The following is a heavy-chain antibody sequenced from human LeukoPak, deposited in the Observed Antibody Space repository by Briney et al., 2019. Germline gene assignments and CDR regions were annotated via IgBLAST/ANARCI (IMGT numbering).Heavy chain of an antibody. V-gene: IGHV1-8*03. CDR1: GYTFTSYD. Sequence: ASVKVSCKASGYTFTSYDINWVRQATGQGLVWMGWMNPNSGNTGYAQKFQGRVTITRNTSISTAYMELSSLRSEDTAVYYCARGPSMRFGESLFYYYYYMDVWGKGTMVTVSS. CDR2: MNPNSGNT. D-gene: IGHD3-10*01. J-gene: IGHJ6*03. CDR3: ARGPSMRFGESLFYYYYYMDV.